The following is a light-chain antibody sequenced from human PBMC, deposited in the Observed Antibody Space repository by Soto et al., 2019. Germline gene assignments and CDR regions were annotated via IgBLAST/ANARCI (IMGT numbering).Light chain of an antibody. J-gene: IGKJ1*01. CDR1: QSILHSNGNNY. CDR3: MQALASPRT. CDR2: LGS. Sequence: IVMTQSPLSLPFTPGEPASISCKSSQSILHSNGNNYLAWYLQKTGPSSQLLIYLGSKRSSGVPDRLSGSGSGTDFTLKLSRVEAEDVGIFECMQALASPRTFDQGTKVEIK. V-gene: IGKV2-28*01.